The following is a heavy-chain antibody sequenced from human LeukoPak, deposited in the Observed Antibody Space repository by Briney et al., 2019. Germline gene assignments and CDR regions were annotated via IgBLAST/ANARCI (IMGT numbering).Heavy chain of an antibody. Sequence: SETLSLTCAVYGGSFSGYYWSWIRQPPGKGLEWIGEINHSGSTNYNPSLKSRVTISVDTSKNQFSLKLSSVTAADTAVYYCARRYQLLYPWGQGTLVTVSS. J-gene: IGHJ5*02. V-gene: IGHV4-34*01. D-gene: IGHD2-2*01. CDR1: GGSFSGYY. CDR2: INHSGST. CDR3: ARRYQLLYP.